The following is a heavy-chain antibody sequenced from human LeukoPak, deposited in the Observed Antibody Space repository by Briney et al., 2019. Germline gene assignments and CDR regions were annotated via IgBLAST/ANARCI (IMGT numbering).Heavy chain of an antibody. CDR3: ARALYDSSGYWRYYFDY. CDR2: IYYSGST. V-gene: IGHV4-31*03. D-gene: IGHD3-22*01. CDR1: GGSISSGGCY. Sequence: SQTLSLTCTVSGGSISSGGCYWSWIRQHPGKGLEWIGYIYYSGSTYYNPSLKSRVTISVDTSKNQFSLKLSSVTAADTAVYYRARALYDSSGYWRYYFDYWGQGTLVTVSS. J-gene: IGHJ4*02.